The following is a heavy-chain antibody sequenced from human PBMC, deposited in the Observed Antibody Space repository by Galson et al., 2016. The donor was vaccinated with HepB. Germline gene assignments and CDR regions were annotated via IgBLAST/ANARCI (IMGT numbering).Heavy chain of an antibody. Sequence: LRPSCAASGLSVTTYSMHWVRQAPGKGLEWVAVVSYDGETKYYADSVKGRFTISRDNSNNTLFLQMDSLRVDDTAVYYCARGRRYSGTHGLFDYWGQGALVTVSS. J-gene: IGHJ4*02. CDR1: GLSVTTYS. V-gene: IGHV3-33*05. CDR2: VSYDGETK. CDR3: ARGRRYSGTHGLFDY. D-gene: IGHD1-26*01.